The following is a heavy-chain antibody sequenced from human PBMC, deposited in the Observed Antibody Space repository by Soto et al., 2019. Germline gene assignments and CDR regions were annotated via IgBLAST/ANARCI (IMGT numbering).Heavy chain of an antibody. D-gene: IGHD2-15*01. CDR1: GFTVSSNY. V-gene: IGHV3-66*01. J-gene: IGHJ4*02. CDR3: ARTCSGGTCSFDY. Sequence: EVQLVESGGGLVQPGGSLRLSCAASGFTVSSNYMSWVRQAPGKGLEWVSVIYSGGSTYYADSVKGRFTISRDNSENTLYLQMNILRAEDTAVYYCARTCSGGTCSFDYWGQGTLVTVSS. CDR2: IYSGGST.